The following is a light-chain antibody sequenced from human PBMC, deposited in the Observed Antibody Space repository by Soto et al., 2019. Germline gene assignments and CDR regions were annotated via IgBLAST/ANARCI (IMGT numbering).Light chain of an antibody. CDR3: PQSYSTPWT. J-gene: IGKJ1*01. V-gene: IGKV1-39*01. Sequence: DIQLTQSPSSLSASVGDRVTITCRASESTRRYLSWYQQKAGKAPNLLIYEVATLQSGVPSRFSCCGYGTDFTLTITSLQPENVASYYCPQSYSTPWTFGQGTKVDIK. CDR1: ESTRRY. CDR2: EVA.